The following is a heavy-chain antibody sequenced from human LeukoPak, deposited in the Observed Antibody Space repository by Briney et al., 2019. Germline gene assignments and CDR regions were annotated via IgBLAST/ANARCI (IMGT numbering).Heavy chain of an antibody. J-gene: IGHJ4*02. CDR2: IGYEGVHK. CDR3: AKDLHGGYSSDY. V-gene: IGHV3-30*02. Sequence: GGSLRLSCAASGFTFRRYSMKWVRQAPGKGLEWVSFIGYEGVHKYYADSVKGRFTISKDNSKATLYLQMNSLRPEDTAVYYCAKDLHGGYSSDYWGQGTLVTVFS. D-gene: IGHD4-23*01. CDR1: GFTFRRYS.